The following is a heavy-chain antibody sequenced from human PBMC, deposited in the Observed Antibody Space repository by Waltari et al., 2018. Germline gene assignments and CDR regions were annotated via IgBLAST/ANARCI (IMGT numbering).Heavy chain of an antibody. Sequence: EVQLVQSGAEVKKPGESLRISCTGSEYSFTSYWIGWVRPMPGKGLEWMGIIYPGDSDTRYSPSFQGQVTISADKSISTAYLQWSSLKASDTAMYYCARQRFSDNNWFDPWGQGTLVTVSS. J-gene: IGHJ5*02. D-gene: IGHD3-10*01. CDR1: EYSFTSYW. V-gene: IGHV5-51*01. CDR2: IYPGDSDT. CDR3: ARQRFSDNNWFDP.